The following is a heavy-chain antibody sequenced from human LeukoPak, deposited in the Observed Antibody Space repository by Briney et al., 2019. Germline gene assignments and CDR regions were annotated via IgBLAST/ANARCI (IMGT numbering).Heavy chain of an antibody. V-gene: IGHV3-23*01. Sequence: PGGSLRLSCEASGFTFRDFAMAWVRQAPGRGLEWVSGVLQSGGTTYYGDSVRGRFTIYRDNSINTVYLQLHSLRVEDTAIYYCARDAVRGDGYWEFDYWGQGALVTVSS. CDR2: VLQSGGTT. J-gene: IGHJ4*02. D-gene: IGHD5-24*01. CDR1: GFTFRDFA. CDR3: ARDAVRGDGYWEFDY.